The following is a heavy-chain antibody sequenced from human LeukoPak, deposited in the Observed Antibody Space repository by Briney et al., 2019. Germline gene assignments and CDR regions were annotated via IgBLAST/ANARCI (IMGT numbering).Heavy chain of an antibody. D-gene: IGHD6-6*01. Sequence: SETLSLTCTVSGGSISSGGYYWSWIRQHPGKGLEWIGYIYYSGSTYYNPSLKSRVTISVDTSKNQFSLKLSSVTAADTAVYYCARWGIAARHFDYWGQGTLVTVSS. V-gene: IGHV4-31*03. CDR3: ARWGIAARHFDY. J-gene: IGHJ4*02. CDR2: IYYSGST. CDR1: GGSISSGGYY.